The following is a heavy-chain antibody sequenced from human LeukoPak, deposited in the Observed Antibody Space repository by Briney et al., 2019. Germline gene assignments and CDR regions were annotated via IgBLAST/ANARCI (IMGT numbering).Heavy chain of an antibody. D-gene: IGHD3-22*01. CDR1: GFIFNKYA. CDR2: ISHVGGT. Sequence: GGSLRLSCAASGFIFNKYAMNWVRQAPEKGLEWVSTISHVGGTYYADSVRGRFTISRDDSKNMVYLQMDSLRAEDTAVYYCAKDREYDDSCDYNGWGQGTLVTVSS. V-gene: IGHV3-23*01. CDR3: AKDREYDDSCDYNG. J-gene: IGHJ4*02.